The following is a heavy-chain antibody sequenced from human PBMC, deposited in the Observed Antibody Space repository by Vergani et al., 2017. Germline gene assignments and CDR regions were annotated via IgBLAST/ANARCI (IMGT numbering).Heavy chain of an antibody. CDR2: ISGSGGST. J-gene: IGHJ1*01. CDR1: GFTFSSNY. CDR3: AKDDRPYCGGDCYEEYFQH. V-gene: IGHV3-23*04. Sequence: EVQLVETGGGLIQPGGSLRLSCAASGFTFSSNYMSWVRQAPGKGLEWVSAISGSGGSTYYADSVKGRFTISRDNSKNTLYLQMNSLRAEDTAVYYCAKDDRPYCGGDCYEEYFQHWGQGTLVTVSS. D-gene: IGHD2-21*02.